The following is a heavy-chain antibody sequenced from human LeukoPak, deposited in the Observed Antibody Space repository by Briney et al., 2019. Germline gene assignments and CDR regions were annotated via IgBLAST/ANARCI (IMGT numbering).Heavy chain of an antibody. D-gene: IGHD6-19*01. CDR1: GYSFTSNV. V-gene: IGHV1-18*01. Sequence: ASVKVSCKASGYSFTSNVISWVRQAPGQGLEWMGWISAYNGNTDYAQKLQGRVTMTTDTSTSTAYMELRSLRSDDTAVYYCARFGLGKHIEVAGIPFDIWGQGTMVTVSS. CDR3: ARFGLGKHIEVAGIPFDI. CDR2: ISAYNGNT. J-gene: IGHJ3*02.